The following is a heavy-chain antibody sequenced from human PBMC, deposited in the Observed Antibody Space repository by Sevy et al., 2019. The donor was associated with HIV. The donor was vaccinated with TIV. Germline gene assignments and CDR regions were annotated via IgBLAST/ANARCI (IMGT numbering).Heavy chain of an antibody. J-gene: IGHJ6*02. CDR1: GFNVRSYG. Sequence: GGSLRLSCAASGFNVRSYGMHWVRQAPGKGLEWVAFIRLDGSHKYYADSVNGRFTISRDNSKNTLYLQMNSLRAEDTAVYYCAKDGNVVVGGDFYYYGMDVWGQGTTVTVSS. CDR2: IRLDGSHK. V-gene: IGHV3-30*02. D-gene: IGHD2-15*01. CDR3: AKDGNVVVGGDFYYYGMDV.